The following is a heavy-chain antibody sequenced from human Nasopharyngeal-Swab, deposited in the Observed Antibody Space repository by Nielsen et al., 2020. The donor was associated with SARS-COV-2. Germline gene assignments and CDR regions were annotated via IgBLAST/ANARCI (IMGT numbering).Heavy chain of an antibody. CDR2: IRSKTYGGAP. CDR3: ARSVGSFYGQGAFDI. CDR1: GFTFGDYA. Sequence: GGSLRLSCTTSGFTFGDYAMSWFRQAPGKGLEWVGFIRSKTYGGAPEYAASVKGRFTISRDGAESIAYLQVNSLETEDTGVYYCARSVGSFYGQGAFDIWGQGTMVTVSS. V-gene: IGHV3-49*01. J-gene: IGHJ3*02. D-gene: IGHD1-26*01.